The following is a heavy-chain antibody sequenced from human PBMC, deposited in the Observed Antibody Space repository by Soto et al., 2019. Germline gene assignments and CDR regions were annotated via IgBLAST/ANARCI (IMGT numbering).Heavy chain of an antibody. CDR1: GFTFSSYW. Sequence: GGSLRLSCAASGFTFSSYWMSWVRQAPGKGLEWVANIKQDGSEKYYVDSVKGRFTISRDNAKNSLYLQMNSLRAEDTAVYYCAREGYYDILTGYSYYGMDVWGQGPTVTVSS. V-gene: IGHV3-7*03. CDR3: AREGYYDILTGYSYYGMDV. CDR2: IKQDGSEK. D-gene: IGHD3-9*01. J-gene: IGHJ6*02.